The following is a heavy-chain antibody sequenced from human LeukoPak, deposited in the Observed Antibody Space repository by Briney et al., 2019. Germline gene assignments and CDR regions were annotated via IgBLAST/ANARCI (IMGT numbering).Heavy chain of an antibody. Sequence: ASVKVSCKASGYTFTSYYMHWVRQAPGQGLEWMGIINPSGGSTSYAQKFQGRVTMTRDMSTSTVYMELSSLRSEDTAVYYCASQDMQYYDYAYAFDVWGQGTMVTVSS. D-gene: IGHD3-16*01. CDR2: INPSGGST. J-gene: IGHJ3*01. V-gene: IGHV1-46*01. CDR1: GYTFTSYY. CDR3: ASQDMQYYDYAYAFDV.